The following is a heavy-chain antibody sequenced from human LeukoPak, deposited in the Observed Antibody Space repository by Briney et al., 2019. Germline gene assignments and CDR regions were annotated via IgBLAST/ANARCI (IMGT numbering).Heavy chain of an antibody. CDR2: IYHSGPT. CDR1: SFSISSGHY. J-gene: IGHJ4*02. V-gene: IGHV4-38-2*02. CDR3: ARDVDRFDY. Sequence: SETLSLTCSVSSFSISSGHYWGWIRQPPGKGLEWIGSIYHSGPTYYKPSLKSRVTISVDTSKNHFSLTLTSVTAADTAVYYCARDVDRFDYWGQGTLVTVSS. D-gene: IGHD2-21*01.